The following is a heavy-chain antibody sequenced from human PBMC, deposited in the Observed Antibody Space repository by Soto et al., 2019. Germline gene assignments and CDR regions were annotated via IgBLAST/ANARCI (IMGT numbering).Heavy chain of an antibody. V-gene: IGHV4-59*01. D-gene: IGHD6-13*01. CDR3: ARIGTVGNSSSSYYYYYGMDV. J-gene: IGHJ6*02. Sequence: QVQLQESGPGLVKPSETLSLTCTVSGGSISSYYWSWIRQPPGKGLEWIGYIYYSGSTNYNPSLKSRVTISVDTSKNQFSLKLSSVTAADTAVYYCARIGTVGNSSSSYYYYYGMDVWGQGTTVTVSS. CDR2: IYYSGST. CDR1: GGSISSYY.